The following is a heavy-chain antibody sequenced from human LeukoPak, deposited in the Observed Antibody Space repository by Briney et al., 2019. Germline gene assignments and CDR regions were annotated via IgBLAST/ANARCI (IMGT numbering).Heavy chain of an antibody. D-gene: IGHD4-23*01. CDR2: INPNSGGT. Sequence: ASVTVSCKASGYTFTGYYMHWVRQAPGQGLEWMGWINPNSGGTNYAQKFQGRVTMTRDTSISTAYMELSRLRSDDTAVYYCARTYYGGNSFFDYWGQGTLVTVS. CDR1: GYTFTGYY. CDR3: ARTYYGGNSFFDY. V-gene: IGHV1-2*02. J-gene: IGHJ4*02.